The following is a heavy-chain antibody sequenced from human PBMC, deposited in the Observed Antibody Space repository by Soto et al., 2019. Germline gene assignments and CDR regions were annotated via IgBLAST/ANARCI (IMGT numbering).Heavy chain of an antibody. D-gene: IGHD1-7*01. V-gene: IGHV4-30-2*01. Sequence: SETLSLTLALSRGSISSGGYSWGWIRQPPGKGLEWNGYIYHSGSTYYNPSLKSRVTISVDRSKNQFSLKLISVTAADTAVYYCARGVSGTTQWLDPWGQGTLVIV. CDR1: RGSISSGGYS. J-gene: IGHJ5*02. CDR3: ARGVSGTTQWLDP. CDR2: IYHSGST.